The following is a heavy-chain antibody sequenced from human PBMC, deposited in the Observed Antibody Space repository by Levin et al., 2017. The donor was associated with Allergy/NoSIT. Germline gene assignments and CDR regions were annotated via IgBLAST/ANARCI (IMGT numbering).Heavy chain of an antibody. CDR2: ISGSGSTR. J-gene: IGHJ5*02. V-gene: IGHV3-11*01. CDR3: ARGEQWLRFGWFDP. D-gene: IGHD5-12*01. CDR1: GFTFSDYY. Sequence: GESLKISCTASGFTFSDYYMSWIRQAPGKGLEWISYISGSGSTRYYADSVKGRFTISRDNAKKSLYLQMNSLRAEDTAVYYCARGEQWLRFGWFDPWGQGTLVTVSS.